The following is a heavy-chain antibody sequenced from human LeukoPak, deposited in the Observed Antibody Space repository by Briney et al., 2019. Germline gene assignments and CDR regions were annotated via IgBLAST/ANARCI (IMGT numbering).Heavy chain of an antibody. Sequence: SETLSLTCTVSGGSISSYYWSWIRQPPGKGLEWIGYIYYSGSTNYNPSLKSRVTISVDTSKNQFSLKLSSVTAADTAVYYCARHLGYYYAFDTWGQGTMVTVSS. V-gene: IGHV4-59*08. CDR2: IYYSGST. CDR1: GGSISSYY. D-gene: IGHD3-16*01. J-gene: IGHJ3*02. CDR3: ARHLGYYYAFDT.